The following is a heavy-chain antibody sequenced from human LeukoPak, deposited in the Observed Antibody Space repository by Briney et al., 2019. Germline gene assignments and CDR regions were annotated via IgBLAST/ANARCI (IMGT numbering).Heavy chain of an antibody. Sequence: PSETLSLTCAVSGYSISSGYYWGWVRRPPGKGREWIANIYHSGSPYYNPSLKSRVTISVDTSKNQFSLKLSSVTAADTAVYYCARDGASGSWYFDYWGQGTLVTVSS. J-gene: IGHJ4*02. CDR2: IYHSGSP. CDR1: GYSISSGYY. V-gene: IGHV4-38-2*02. D-gene: IGHD6-13*01. CDR3: ARDGASGSWYFDY.